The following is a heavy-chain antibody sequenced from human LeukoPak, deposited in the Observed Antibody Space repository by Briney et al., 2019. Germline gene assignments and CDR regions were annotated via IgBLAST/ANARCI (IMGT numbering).Heavy chain of an antibody. CDR3: ARGGPIIALDYYYYGMDV. D-gene: IGHD3-10*01. J-gene: IGHJ6*02. V-gene: IGHV4-34*01. CDR2: INHSGST. Sequence: SETLSLTCAVYGGSFSGYHWSWIRQPPGKGLEWIGEINHSGSTNYNPSLKSRVTISVDTSKNQFSLKLSSVTAADTAVYYCARGGPIIALDYYYYGMDVWGQGTTVTVSS. CDR1: GGSFSGYH.